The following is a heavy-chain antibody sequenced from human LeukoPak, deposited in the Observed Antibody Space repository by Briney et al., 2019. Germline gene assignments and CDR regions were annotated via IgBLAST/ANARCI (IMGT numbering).Heavy chain of an antibody. V-gene: IGHV3-30-3*01. CDR2: ISYDGSNK. CDR1: GFTFSSYA. D-gene: IGHD1-1*01. Sequence: GRSLRLSCAASGFTFSSYAMHWVRQAPGKGLEWVAVISYDGSNKYYADSVKGRFTISRDNSKNTLYLQMNSLRAEDTAVYYCASHTTLFRAFDIWGQGTMVTVSS. J-gene: IGHJ3*02. CDR3: ASHTTLFRAFDI.